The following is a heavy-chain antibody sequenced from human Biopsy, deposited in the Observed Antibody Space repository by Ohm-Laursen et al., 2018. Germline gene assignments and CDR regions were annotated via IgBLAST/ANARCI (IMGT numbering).Heavy chain of an antibody. D-gene: IGHD2-2*01. CDR1: GYTFTSYA. CDR3: AREAIGYQLPCDD. Sequence: SSVKVSCKASGYTFTSYAISWVRQAPGQGLEWMGRIIPILRTTAYAQTFLGRVTITADSPTSTVDMELTSLTSDDTAVYFCAREAIGYQLPCDDWGQGTLVTVSS. J-gene: IGHJ4*02. CDR2: IIPILRTT. V-gene: IGHV1-69*11.